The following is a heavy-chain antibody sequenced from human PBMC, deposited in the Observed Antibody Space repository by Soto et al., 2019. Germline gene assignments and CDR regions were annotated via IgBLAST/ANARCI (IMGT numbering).Heavy chain of an antibody. D-gene: IGHD3-22*01. CDR3: ANLPSLYYDSSGCYYTDY. J-gene: IGHJ4*02. CDR2: ISGSGGST. V-gene: IGHV3-23*01. CDR1: GFTFSSYA. Sequence: GGSLRLSCAASGFTFSSYAMSWVRQAPGKGLEWVSAISGSGGSTYYADSVKGRFTISRDNSKNTLYLQMNSLRAEDTAVYYCANLPSLYYDSSGCYYTDYWGQGTLVTVSS.